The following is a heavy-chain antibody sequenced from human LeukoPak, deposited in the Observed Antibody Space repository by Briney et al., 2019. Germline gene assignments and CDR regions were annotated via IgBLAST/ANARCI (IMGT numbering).Heavy chain of an antibody. CDR2: INHSGST. CDR1: GGSFSGYY. V-gene: IGHV4-34*01. CDR3: AIGVAPFDY. D-gene: IGHD3-3*01. J-gene: IGHJ4*02. Sequence: NPSETLSLTCAVHGGSFSGYYWSWIRQPPGKGLEWIGEINHSGSTNYNPSLKSRVTISVDTSKNQFSLKLSSVTAADTAVYYCAIGVAPFDYWGQGALVTVSS.